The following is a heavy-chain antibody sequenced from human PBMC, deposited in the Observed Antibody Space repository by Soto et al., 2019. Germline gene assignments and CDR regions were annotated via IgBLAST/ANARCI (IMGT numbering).Heavy chain of an antibody. CDR2: IIPIFGTA. CDR3: ARDGNYYDSSGYYPIRDKNWFDP. Sequence: GASVKVSCKASGGTFSSYAISWVRQAPGQGLEWMGGIIPIFGTANYAQKFQGRVTITADESTSTAYMELSSLRSEDTAVYYCARDGNYYDSSGYYPIRDKNWFDPWGQGTLVTVSS. D-gene: IGHD3-22*01. V-gene: IGHV1-69*13. J-gene: IGHJ5*02. CDR1: GGTFSSYA.